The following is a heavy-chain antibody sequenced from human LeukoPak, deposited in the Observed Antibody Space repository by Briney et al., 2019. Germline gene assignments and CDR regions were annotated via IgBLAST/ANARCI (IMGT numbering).Heavy chain of an antibody. J-gene: IGHJ6*02. CDR2: INPKSGGT. CDR3: ARHRITMVRGVKYYYGMDV. Sequence: ASVKVSCKASAYTFIDYYMHWVRQAPGQGLEWMGWINPKSGGTNYAQKFQGRVTMTRDTSISTAYMELNRLTSDDTAVYYCARHRITMVRGVKYYYGMDVWGQGTTVTVSS. D-gene: IGHD3-10*01. V-gene: IGHV1-2*02. CDR1: AYTFIDYY.